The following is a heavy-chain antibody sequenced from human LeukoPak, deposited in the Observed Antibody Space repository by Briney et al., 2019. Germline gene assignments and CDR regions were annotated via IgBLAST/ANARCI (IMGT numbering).Heavy chain of an antibody. CDR1: GGSISSYY. Sequence: PSETLSLTCTVSGGSISSYYWSWIRQPPGKGLEWIGYIYYSGSTNYNPSLKSRVTISVDTSKNQFSLKLSSVTAADTAVYYCARDAGDNYYYYYMDVWGKGTTVTVSS. D-gene: IGHD5-24*01. CDR2: IYYSGST. J-gene: IGHJ6*03. V-gene: IGHV4-59*12. CDR3: ARDAGDNYYYYYMDV.